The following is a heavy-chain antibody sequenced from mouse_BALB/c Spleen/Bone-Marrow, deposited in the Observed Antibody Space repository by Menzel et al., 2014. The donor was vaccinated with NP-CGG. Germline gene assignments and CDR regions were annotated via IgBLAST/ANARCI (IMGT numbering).Heavy chain of an antibody. Sequence: VTLKECGAELVKPGASVKLSCTASGFNIKDTYMHWVKQRPEQGLEWIGRIDPANGNTKYDPKFQGKATITADTSSNTAYLQLSRLTSEDTAVYYCARWEYYAMDYWGQGTSVTGSS. D-gene: IGHD4-1*01. CDR3: ARWEYYAMDY. V-gene: IGHV14-3*02. CDR1: GFNIKDTY. J-gene: IGHJ4*01. CDR2: IDPANGNT.